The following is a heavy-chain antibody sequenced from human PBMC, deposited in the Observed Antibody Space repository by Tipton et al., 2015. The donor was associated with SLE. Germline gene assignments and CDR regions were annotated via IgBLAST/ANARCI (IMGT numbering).Heavy chain of an antibody. CDR2: IYYSGST. V-gene: IGHV4-31*03. CDR1: GGSISSGGYY. J-gene: IGHJ4*02. CDR3: ARDRGDDYGDPPGYFDY. D-gene: IGHD4-17*01. Sequence: TLSLTCTVSGGSISSGGYYWSWIRQHPGKGLEWIGYIYYSGSTYYNPSLKSRVTISVDTSKNQFSLKLSSVTAADTAVYYCARDRGDDYGDPPGYFDYWVQGTLVTVSS.